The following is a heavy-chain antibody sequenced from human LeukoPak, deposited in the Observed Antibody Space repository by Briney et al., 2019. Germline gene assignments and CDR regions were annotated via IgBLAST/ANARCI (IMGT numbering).Heavy chain of an antibody. CDR3: ARDLDWILFDY. CDR2: IRPEGTNT. CDR1: GFTFSTYW. D-gene: IGHD3-9*01. Sequence: GASLRLSCAASGFTFSTYWMHWVRQAPGKGLVWVARIRPEGTNTAYADSVKGRFTISRDNAKNTLFLQMNSLSAEDTAVYYCARDLDWILFDYWGQGTLVTVSS. V-gene: IGHV3-74*03. J-gene: IGHJ4*02.